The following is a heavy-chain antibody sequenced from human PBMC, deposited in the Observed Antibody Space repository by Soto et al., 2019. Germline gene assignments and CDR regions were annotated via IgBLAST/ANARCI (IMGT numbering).Heavy chain of an antibody. CDR3: AIGYYGSGNYYNPPLGMDV. V-gene: IGHV4-31*03. J-gene: IGHJ6*02. CDR1: GGSISSGGYY. Sequence: QVQLQESGPGLVKPSQTLSLTCTVSGGSISSGGYYWSWIRQHPGKGLEWTGYIYYRGSTYYNPSPKGRVTISVDTSKIEFSLKLSSVTAADTAVYWCAIGYYGSGNYYNPPLGMDVWGQGTTVTVSS. CDR2: IYYRGST. D-gene: IGHD3-10*01.